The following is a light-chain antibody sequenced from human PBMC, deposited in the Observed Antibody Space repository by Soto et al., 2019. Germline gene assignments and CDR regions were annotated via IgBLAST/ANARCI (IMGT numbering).Light chain of an antibody. J-gene: IGKJ4*01. CDR2: AAS. CDR3: QKYNSAPPLT. V-gene: IGKV1-27*01. CDR1: QGISNY. Sequence: DIQMTQSPSSLSASVGDRVNITCRASQGISNYLAWYQQKPGKVPTLLIYAASTLQSGVPSRFSGSGSGTDFILTISRLQPDDVATYYCQKYNSAPPLTFGGGTKVEIK.